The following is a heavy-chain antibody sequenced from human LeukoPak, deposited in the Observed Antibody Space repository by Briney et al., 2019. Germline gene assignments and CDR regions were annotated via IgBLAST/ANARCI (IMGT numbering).Heavy chain of an antibody. Sequence: GGSLRLSCAASGFTFSSYAMSWVRQAPGKGLEWVSAISGSGGSTYYADSVKGRFTISRDNSKNTLYLQMNSLRAEDTAVYYCAKTPYYYDSSGYNGYFQHWGQGTLVTVSS. V-gene: IGHV3-23*01. D-gene: IGHD3-22*01. J-gene: IGHJ1*01. CDR3: AKTPYYYDSSGYNGYFQH. CDR1: GFTFSSYA. CDR2: ISGSGGST.